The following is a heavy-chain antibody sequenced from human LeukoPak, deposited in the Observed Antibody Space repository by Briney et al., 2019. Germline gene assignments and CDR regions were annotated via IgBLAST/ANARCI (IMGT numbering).Heavy chain of an antibody. Sequence: PSETLSLTCTVSGGSISSYYWSWIRQPPGKGLEWIGYIYYSGSTNYNPSLKSRVTISVDTSKNQFSLKLSSVTAADTAAYYCARHGDGGVWGSYRYRYFDYWGQGTLVTVSS. D-gene: IGHD3-16*02. CDR1: GGSISSYY. CDR3: ARHGDGGVWGSYRYRYFDY. CDR2: IYYSGST. V-gene: IGHV4-59*08. J-gene: IGHJ4*02.